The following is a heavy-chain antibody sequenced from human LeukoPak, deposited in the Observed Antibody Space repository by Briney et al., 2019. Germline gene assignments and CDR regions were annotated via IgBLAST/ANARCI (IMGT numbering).Heavy chain of an antibody. CDR1: GFTFSSYS. J-gene: IGHJ1*01. CDR2: ISSSSSYI. CDR3: ARDPDYGGNPGYFQH. D-gene: IGHD4-23*01. V-gene: IGHV3-21*01. Sequence: GGSLRLSCAASGFTFSSYSMNCVRQAPGKGLEWVSSISSSSSYIYYADSVKGRFTISRDNAKNSLYLQMNSLRAEDTAVYYCARDPDYGGNPGYFQHWGQGTLVTVSS.